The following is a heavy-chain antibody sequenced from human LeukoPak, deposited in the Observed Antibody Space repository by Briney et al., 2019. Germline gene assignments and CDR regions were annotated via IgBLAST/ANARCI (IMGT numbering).Heavy chain of an antibody. J-gene: IGHJ3*02. D-gene: IGHD1-14*01. CDR2: ISSDSPYT. V-gene: IGHV3-11*06. CDR3: ARGPRASLHAFDI. CDR1: SFTFTDYY. Sequence: GASLRPSHAASSFTFTDYYMSWISQSPRKGLEWLSYISSDSPYTTYADCVEGRFTFSRDNAKNSLQLQMNSMAAEDTAVYYWARGPRASLHAFDIWGQGTMVTVSS.